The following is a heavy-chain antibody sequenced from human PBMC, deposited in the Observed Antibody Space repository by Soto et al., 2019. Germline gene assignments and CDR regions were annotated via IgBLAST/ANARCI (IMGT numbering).Heavy chain of an antibody. V-gene: IGHV1-2*04. D-gene: IGHD6-13*01. CDR1: GYTFTGYY. Sequence: QVQLVQSGAEVKKPGASVKVSCKASGYTFTGYYMHWVRQAPGQGLEWMGWINPNSGGTNYAQKCQGSRTTTLDTSIRTAAMELSRLRSDATSVYYCARDEGIAAAGYYCYYRLDVWGQGTTVTVSS. J-gene: IGHJ6*02. CDR3: ARDEGIAAAGYYCYYRLDV. CDR2: INPNSGGT.